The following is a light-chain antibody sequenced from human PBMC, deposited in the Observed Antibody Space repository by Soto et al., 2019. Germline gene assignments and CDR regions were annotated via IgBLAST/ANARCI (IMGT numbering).Light chain of an antibody. CDR2: DDK. V-gene: IGLV3-21*02. Sequence: SYELTQPPSVSVSPGQTASITCGGDNIGTKSEHWYQQRPGQAPVLVVYDDKKRPSGIPERFSGSNSGNTATLTISRVETGDEADYYCQVCERFSDHNFVFGDGTKVTVL. CDR3: QVCERFSDHNFV. J-gene: IGLJ1*01. CDR1: NIGTKS.